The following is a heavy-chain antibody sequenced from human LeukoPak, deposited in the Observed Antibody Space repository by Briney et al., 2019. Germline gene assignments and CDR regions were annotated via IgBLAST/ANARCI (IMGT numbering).Heavy chain of an antibody. CDR2: INPNSGGT. CDR3: ARDLGGDSYNWFDP. Sequence: VASVKVSCKASGYTFTGYYMHWVRQAPGQGLEWMGWINPNSGGTNYAQKFQGRVTMTRDTSISTAYMELSRLRSDDTAVYYCARDLGGDSYNWFDPWGQGTLVTVSS. CDR1: GYTFTGYY. D-gene: IGHD4-17*01. J-gene: IGHJ5*02. V-gene: IGHV1-2*02.